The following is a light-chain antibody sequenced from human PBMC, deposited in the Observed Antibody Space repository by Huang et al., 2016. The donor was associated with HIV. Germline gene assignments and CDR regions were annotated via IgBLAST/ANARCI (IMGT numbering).Light chain of an antibody. CDR1: RSISSN. Sequence: EVVLTQSPGTLSVSPGERATLSCRASRSISSNLAWYQCKPGQAPRLLIFSASTRATDIPARFSGSGSGTEFTLTISSLQSEDFAVYYCQQYDNWPPLTFGGGTRVEIK. CDR2: SAS. V-gene: IGKV3-15*01. CDR3: QQYDNWPPLT. J-gene: IGKJ4*01.